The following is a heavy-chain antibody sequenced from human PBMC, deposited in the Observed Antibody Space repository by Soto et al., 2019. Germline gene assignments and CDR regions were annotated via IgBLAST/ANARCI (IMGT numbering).Heavy chain of an antibody. CDR3: AMVDVYVTASPQDV. V-gene: IGHV1-18*01. Sequence: ASVKVSCKAFGYRFTSYGIGWARQAPGQGLEWMGWINAYNGNTNYAQNFQGRVTLTTDTSTSTAYMELRSLRSNDTAVYYCAMVDVYVTASPQDVWCRGSTVTVSS. J-gene: IGHJ6*02. CDR1: GYRFTSYG. CDR2: INAYNGNT. D-gene: IGHD3-16*01.